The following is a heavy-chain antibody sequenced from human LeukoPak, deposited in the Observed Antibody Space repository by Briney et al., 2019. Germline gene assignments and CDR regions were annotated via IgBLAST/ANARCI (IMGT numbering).Heavy chain of an antibody. Sequence: GASVTVSCKASGYTFTGYYMHWVRQAPGQGLEWMGWINPNSGGTNYAQKFQGRVTMTRDTSISTAYMELSRLRSDDTAVYYCARILGLDTAMGATYYFDYWGQGTLVTVSS. J-gene: IGHJ4*02. CDR1: GYTFTGYY. CDR3: ARILGLDTAMGATYYFDY. CDR2: INPNSGGT. V-gene: IGHV1-2*02. D-gene: IGHD5-18*01.